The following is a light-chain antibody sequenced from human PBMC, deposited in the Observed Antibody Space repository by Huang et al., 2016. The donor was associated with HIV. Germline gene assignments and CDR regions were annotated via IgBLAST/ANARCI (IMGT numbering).Light chain of an antibody. CDR1: QPLLSTANNKSY. CDR3: QQYYSASIT. J-gene: IGKJ5*01. Sequence: DIVMTQSPGSLTVSLGERASINCTSSQPLLSTANNKSYLAWYQQKPRQPPKALSYWASNRESGVPERFSGSGSGTEFTLTISSLQAEDVALYYCQQYYSASITFGQGTRVEI. CDR2: WAS. V-gene: IGKV4-1*01.